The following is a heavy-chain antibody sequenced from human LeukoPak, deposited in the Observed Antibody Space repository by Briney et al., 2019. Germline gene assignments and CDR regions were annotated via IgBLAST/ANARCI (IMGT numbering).Heavy chain of an antibody. D-gene: IGHD6-19*01. V-gene: IGHV4-59*08. Sequence: SETLSLTCTVSGGSISSYYCSWIRQPPGKGLEWIGYINYSGSTNYNPALKSRVTISVDTSKNQFSLKLKSVTAADTAVYYCARQVVAGIRGMDVWGQGTTVIVSS. CDR2: INYSGST. CDR1: GGSISSYY. J-gene: IGHJ6*02. CDR3: ARQVVAGIRGMDV.